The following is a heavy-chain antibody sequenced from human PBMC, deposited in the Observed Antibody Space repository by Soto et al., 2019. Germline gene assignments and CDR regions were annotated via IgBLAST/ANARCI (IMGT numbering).Heavy chain of an antibody. D-gene: IGHD6-13*01. CDR2: TYYRSKWYN. V-gene: IGHV6-1*01. CDR1: GDSVSRNSAA. J-gene: IGHJ4*02. Sequence: PSETLSLTCAISGDSVSRNSAAWNWIRQSPSRGLEWLGRTYYRSKWYNDYAVSVKSRITINPDTSKNQFSLQLNSVTPEDTAVYYCARESVPQQLAYYFDYWGQGTLVTVS. CDR3: ARESVPQQLAYYFDY.